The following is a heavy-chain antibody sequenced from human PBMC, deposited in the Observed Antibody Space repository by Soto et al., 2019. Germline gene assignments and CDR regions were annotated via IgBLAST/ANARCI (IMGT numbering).Heavy chain of an antibody. Sequence: PGGSLRLSCAPSGFTFSSYGMHLVRQAPGKGLEWVAVIWYDGSNKYYADSVKGRFTISRDNSKNTLYLQMNSLRAEDTAVYYCARDASSGVNYYFDYWGQGTLVTVSS. CDR3: ARDASSGVNYYFDY. CDR1: GFTFSSYG. CDR2: IWYDGSNK. D-gene: IGHD3-22*01. J-gene: IGHJ4*02. V-gene: IGHV3-33*01.